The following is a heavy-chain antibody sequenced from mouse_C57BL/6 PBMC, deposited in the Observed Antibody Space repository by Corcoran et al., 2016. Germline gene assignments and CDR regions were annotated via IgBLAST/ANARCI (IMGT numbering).Heavy chain of an antibody. CDR1: GYTFTDYY. Sequence: QIQLQQSGPELVKPGASVKISCKASGYTFTDYYISWVKQRPGQGLEWIGWIYPGSGNTKYNEKFKSKATLTVDTSSSTAYMQLSSLTSEDSAVYFCARQQIYYGNPYAMDYWGQGTSVTVSS. CDR3: ARQQIYYGNPYAMDY. CDR2: IYPGSGNT. V-gene: IGHV1-84*01. J-gene: IGHJ4*01. D-gene: IGHD2-1*01.